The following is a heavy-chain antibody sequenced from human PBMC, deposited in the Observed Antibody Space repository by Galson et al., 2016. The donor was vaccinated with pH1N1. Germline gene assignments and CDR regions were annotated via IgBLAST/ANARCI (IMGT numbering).Heavy chain of an antibody. Sequence: SVKVSCKASGYTFSKYYVHWVRQAPGQGLEWVGIINPRDGGTVYTQSLQGRVTMTRDTSTSTVYMELSSLRSEDTAVHFCATPPSPRCALDIWGQGTMVTVSS. CDR1: GYTFSKYY. CDR2: INPRDGGT. CDR3: ATPPSPRCALDI. J-gene: IGHJ3*02. V-gene: IGHV1-46*04.